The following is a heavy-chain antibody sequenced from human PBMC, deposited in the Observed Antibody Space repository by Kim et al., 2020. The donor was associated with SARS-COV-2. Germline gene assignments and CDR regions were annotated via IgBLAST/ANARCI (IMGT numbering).Heavy chain of an antibody. V-gene: IGHV3-23*01. CDR1: GFTFSSYA. Sequence: GGSLRLSCAASGFTFSSYAMSWVRQAPGKGLEWVSAISGSGGSTYYADSVKGRFTISRDNSKNTLYLQMNSLRAEDTAVYYCAKVRRGSGWYGNTDYWGQGTLVTVSS. D-gene: IGHD6-19*01. CDR2: ISGSGGST. J-gene: IGHJ4*02. CDR3: AKVRRGSGWYGNTDY.